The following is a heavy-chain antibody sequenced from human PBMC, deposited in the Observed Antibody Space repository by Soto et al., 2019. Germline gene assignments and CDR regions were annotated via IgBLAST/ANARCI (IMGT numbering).Heavy chain of an antibody. Sequence: PSQTLSLTCAISGDSVSSNSAAWNWIRQSPSRGLEWLGRTYYRSKWYNDYAVSVKSRITINPDTSKNQFSLQLNSVTPEDTAVYYCASWKIAVAEDYYCGMDGWGQGTTVTVSS. CDR3: ASWKIAVAEDYYCGMDG. V-gene: IGHV6-1*01. CDR2: TYYRSKWYN. D-gene: IGHD6-19*01. CDR1: GDSVSSNSAA. J-gene: IGHJ6*02.